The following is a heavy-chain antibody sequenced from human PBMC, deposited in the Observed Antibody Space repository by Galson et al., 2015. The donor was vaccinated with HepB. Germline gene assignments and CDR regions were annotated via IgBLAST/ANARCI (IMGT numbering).Heavy chain of an antibody. V-gene: IGHV6-1*01. CDR3: ARGHYYDSTGAYYFDY. CDR2: TYYRSKWSS. CDR1: GDSVSSNRAA. Sequence: CAISGDSVSSNRAAWNWIRQSPSRGLEWLGRTYYRSKWSSDYAASVKSRITINADTSKNQFSMQLNSVTPEDTAVYYCARGHYYDSTGAYYFDYWGQGTLVTVSS. D-gene: IGHD3-22*01. J-gene: IGHJ4*02.